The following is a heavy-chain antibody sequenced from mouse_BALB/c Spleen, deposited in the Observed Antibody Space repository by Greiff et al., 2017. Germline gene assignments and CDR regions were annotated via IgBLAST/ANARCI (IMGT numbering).Heavy chain of an antibody. CDR3: ARGASIGLRLLAY. D-gene: IGHD2-4*01. V-gene: IGHV1-9*01. J-gene: IGHJ3*01. CDR2: ILPGSGST. CDR1: GYTFSSYW. Sequence: VNVVESGAELMKPGASVKISCKATGYTFSSYWIEWVKQRPGHGLEWIGEILPGSGSTNYNEKFKGKATFTADTSSNTAYMQLSSLTSEDSAVYYCARGASIGLRLLAYWGQGTLVTVSA.